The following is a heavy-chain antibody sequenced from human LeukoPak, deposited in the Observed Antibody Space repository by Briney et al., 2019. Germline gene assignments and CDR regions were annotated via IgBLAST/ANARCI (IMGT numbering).Heavy chain of an antibody. CDR3: AKGSYYDSSGSFYFDY. CDR2: ISGSGGST. V-gene: IGHV3-23*01. D-gene: IGHD3-22*01. CDR1: GFTFSSYA. Sequence: PGGSLRLSCAASGFTFSSYAMSWVRQAPVKGLEWVSAISGSGGSTYYADSVKGRFTISRDNSKNTLYLQMNSLRAEDTAVYYCAKGSYYDSSGSFYFDYWGQGTLVTVSS. J-gene: IGHJ4*02.